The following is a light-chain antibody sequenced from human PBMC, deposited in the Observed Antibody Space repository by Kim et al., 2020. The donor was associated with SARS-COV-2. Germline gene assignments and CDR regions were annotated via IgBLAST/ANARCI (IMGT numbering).Light chain of an antibody. Sequence: STGERATLSCRAGQSVSSSDLAWYQQKPGQAPRLLIYGASSRATGIPDRFSGSGSGTDFTLTISRLEPEDFAVYYCQQYGSSLPYTFGQGTKLEI. CDR1: QSVSSSD. V-gene: IGKV3-20*01. CDR3: QQYGSSLPYT. CDR2: GAS. J-gene: IGKJ2*01.